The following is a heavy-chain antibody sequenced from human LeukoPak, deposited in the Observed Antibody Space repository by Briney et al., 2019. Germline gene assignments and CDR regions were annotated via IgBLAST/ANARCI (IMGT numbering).Heavy chain of an antibody. CDR1: GGSFSGYY. CDR2: INHSGST. Sequence: SETLSLTCAVYGGSFSGYYWSWIRQPPGKGLEWIGEINHSGSTNYNPSLKSRVTISVDTSKNQFSLKLSSVTAADTAVYYCARRGGYSYGYFLDYWAQGTLVTVSS. D-gene: IGHD5-18*01. CDR3: ARRGGYSYGYFLDY. J-gene: IGHJ4*02. V-gene: IGHV4-34*01.